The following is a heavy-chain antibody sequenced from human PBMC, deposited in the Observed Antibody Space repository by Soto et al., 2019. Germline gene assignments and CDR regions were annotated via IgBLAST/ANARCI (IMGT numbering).Heavy chain of an antibody. CDR1: GGTFSSYR. V-gene: IGHV1-69*13. CDR2: IVPIYRTA. CDR3: ASATVVAATFDF. D-gene: IGHD2-15*01. Sequence: SVKVSCKASGGTFSSYRINWVRQAPGQGLEWVGGIVPIYRTADYAQKFQGRVTITADESARTSYMELRSLKSQDTAVYYCASATVVAATFDFWGQGTLVTVSS. J-gene: IGHJ4*02.